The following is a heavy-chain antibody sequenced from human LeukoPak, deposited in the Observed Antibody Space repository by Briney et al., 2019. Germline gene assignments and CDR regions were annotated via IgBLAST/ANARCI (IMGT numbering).Heavy chain of an antibody. CDR2: IYYGGST. CDR3: ARHFSYDFWSGYRRGDYFDY. J-gene: IGHJ4*02. CDR1: GGSISSGDYY. D-gene: IGHD3-3*01. Sequence: PSQTLSLTCTVSGGSISSGDYYWSWIRQPPGKGLEWIGYIYYGGSTYYNPSLKSRVTISVDTSKNQFSLKLSSVTAADTAVYYCARHFSYDFWSGYRRGDYFDYWGQGTLVTVSS. V-gene: IGHV4-30-4*08.